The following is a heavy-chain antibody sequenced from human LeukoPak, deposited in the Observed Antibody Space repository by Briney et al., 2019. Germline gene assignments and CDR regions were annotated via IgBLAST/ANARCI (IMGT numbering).Heavy chain of an antibody. CDR3: ARDSSRYSSGWYVDYYGMDV. CDR2: ISSSSSTI. V-gene: IGHV3-48*02. CDR1: GFTFSSYS. D-gene: IGHD6-19*01. Sequence: GGSLRLSCATSGFTFSSYSMNWVRQAPGKGLEWVSYISSSSSTIYYADSVKGRFTISRDNAKNSLYLQMNSLRDEDTAVYYCARDSSRYSSGWYVDYYGMDVWGQGTMVTVSS. J-gene: IGHJ6*02.